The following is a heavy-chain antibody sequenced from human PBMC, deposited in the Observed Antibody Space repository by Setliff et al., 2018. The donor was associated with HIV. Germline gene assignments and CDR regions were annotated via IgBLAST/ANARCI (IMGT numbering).Heavy chain of an antibody. J-gene: IGHJ4*02. CDR3: ARDGVVVVAASNYYFDY. D-gene: IGHD2-15*01. V-gene: IGHV4-59*01. CDR1: GGSISSYY. CDR2: IYYSGST. Sequence: SETLSLTCTVSGGSISSYYWSWIRQPPGKGLEWIGYIYYSGSTNYNPSLKSRVTISVDTSKNQFSLKLSSVIAADTAVYYCARDGVVVVAASNYYFDYWGQGTLVTVSS.